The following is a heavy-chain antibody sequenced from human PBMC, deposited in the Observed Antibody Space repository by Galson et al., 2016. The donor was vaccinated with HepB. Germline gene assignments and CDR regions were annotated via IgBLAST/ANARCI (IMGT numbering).Heavy chain of an antibody. J-gene: IGHJ4*02. CDR2: INSDGSST. CDR3: ARRMATITSFDY. Sequence: SLRLSCAVSGFTFSSYAMTWVRQAPGKGLEWVSRINSDGSSTSYADSVKGRFTISRDNAKNTLYLQMNSLRAEDTAVYYCARRMATITSFDYWGQGTLVTVSS. D-gene: IGHD5-24*01. V-gene: IGHV3-74*01. CDR1: GFTFSSYA.